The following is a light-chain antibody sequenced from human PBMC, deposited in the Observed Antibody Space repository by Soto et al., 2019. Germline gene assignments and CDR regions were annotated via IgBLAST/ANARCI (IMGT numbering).Light chain of an antibody. V-gene: IGKV2-28*01. Sequence: DVMMTQSPRSLPVTPGESASISCKASQSLLLSSGNNYLDWYLQKPGQSPQLLIYLGSTRASGVPDRFSGSGSGTDFTLNISTVEAEDVGVYYCAQALQTVTFGGGTKVDIK. CDR3: AQALQTVT. CDR2: LGS. CDR1: QSLLLSSGNNY. J-gene: IGKJ4*01.